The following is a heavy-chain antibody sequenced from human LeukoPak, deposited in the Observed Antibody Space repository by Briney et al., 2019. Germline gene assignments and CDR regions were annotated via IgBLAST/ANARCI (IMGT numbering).Heavy chain of an antibody. D-gene: IGHD5-12*01. V-gene: IGHV3-23*01. J-gene: IGHJ4*02. CDR1: GFTFSSYA. CDR3: AKVGAKEIVATY. Sequence: GGSLSLSCAASGFTFSSYAMRWVRQAPGKGLEWVSATRGSGGSTFYADSVKGRFTISRDNSKNTLYLQMNSLRAEDTAVYYCAKVGAKEIVATYWGQGTLVTVSS. CDR2: TRGSGGST.